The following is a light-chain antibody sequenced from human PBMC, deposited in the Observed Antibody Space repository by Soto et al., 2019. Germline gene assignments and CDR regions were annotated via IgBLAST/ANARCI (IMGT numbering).Light chain of an antibody. V-gene: IGLV2-14*01. CDR3: SSYTSSSTPWV. CDR1: SSDVGGYKY. Sequence: QSVLTQPASVSGSPGQSITISCTGTSSDVGGYKYVSWYQQHPGKAPKLMIYEVSNRPSGVSNRFSGSKSGNTASLTISGLQAEDEADYYCSSYTSSSTPWVFGGGTKVTVL. CDR2: EVS. J-gene: IGLJ3*02.